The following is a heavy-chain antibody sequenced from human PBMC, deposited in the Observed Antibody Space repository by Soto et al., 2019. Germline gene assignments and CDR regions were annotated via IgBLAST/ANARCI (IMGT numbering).Heavy chain of an antibody. D-gene: IGHD4-17*01. CDR3: ARSHTANWYSDL. Sequence: QVQLVESGGDVVQPGRSLRLSCAASGFTFSSYGMHWVRQAPGKGLEWVAVIWYDGSKKYYADSVKGRFTISRDNSKNTLYLQMNSLRAEDTAVYYCARSHTANWYSDLWGRGTLVTVSS. CDR1: GFTFSSYG. J-gene: IGHJ2*01. CDR2: IWYDGSKK. V-gene: IGHV3-33*01.